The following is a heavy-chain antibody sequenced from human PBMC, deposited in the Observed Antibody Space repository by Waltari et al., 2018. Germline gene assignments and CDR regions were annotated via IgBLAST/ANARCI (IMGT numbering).Heavy chain of an antibody. CDR3: AKPFYNWDDPLVS. V-gene: IGHV3-23*01. CDR2: ITVSDTT. D-gene: IGHD1-20*01. CDR1: GFTFTSYA. Sequence: KLLESGGGLVQPGGSLRLSCGVSGFTFTSYAINWVRRAPGAGLQWVAAITVSDTTYHADSVKGRFTISRDTFSDTVYLQMNSLRADDTAVYYCAKPFYNWDDPLVSWGQGTLVTVSS. J-gene: IGHJ5*02.